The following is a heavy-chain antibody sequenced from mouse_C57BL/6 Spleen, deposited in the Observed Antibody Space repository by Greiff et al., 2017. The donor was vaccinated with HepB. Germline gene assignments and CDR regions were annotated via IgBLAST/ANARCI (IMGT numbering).Heavy chain of an antibody. CDR2: IYPGDGDT. CDR3: ARCSTGKDYFDY. CDR1: GYAFSSSW. V-gene: IGHV1-82*01. Sequence: QVQLQQSGPELVKPGASVKLSCKASGYAFSSSWMNWVKQRPGKGLEWIGRIYPGDGDTNYNGKFKGKATLTADKSSSTAYMQLSSLTSEDSAIYFCARCSTGKDYFDYRGQGTTLTVSS. J-gene: IGHJ2*01. D-gene: IGHD4-1*01.